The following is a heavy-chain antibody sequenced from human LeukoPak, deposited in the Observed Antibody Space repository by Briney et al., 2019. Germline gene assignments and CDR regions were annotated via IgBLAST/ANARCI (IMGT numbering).Heavy chain of an antibody. CDR2: INPNSGGT. J-gene: IGHJ4*02. Sequence: ASVKVSCKASGYTFTGYYMHWVRQAPGQGLEWMGWINPNSGGTNYAQKLQGRVTMTTDTSTSTAYMELRSLGSDDTAVYYCARERYSSSWTPGTGGIYYFDYWGQGTLVTVSS. CDR1: GYTFTGYY. D-gene: IGHD6-13*01. CDR3: ARERYSSSWTPGTGGIYYFDY. V-gene: IGHV1-2*02.